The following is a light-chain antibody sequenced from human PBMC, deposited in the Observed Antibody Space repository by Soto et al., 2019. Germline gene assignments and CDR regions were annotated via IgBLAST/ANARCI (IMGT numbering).Light chain of an antibody. CDR1: QSVRSSY. Sequence: EIILTQSPGTLPLSPGDRATLSCRASQSVRSSYLAWYQQKPGQAPRLLVYGASSRAPGIPDRFSGSVSGTDFTLTISRLEPEDFAVYYCQQYGRSLQTFGQGTKLEIK. CDR2: GAS. CDR3: QQYGRSLQT. V-gene: IGKV3-20*01. J-gene: IGKJ2*01.